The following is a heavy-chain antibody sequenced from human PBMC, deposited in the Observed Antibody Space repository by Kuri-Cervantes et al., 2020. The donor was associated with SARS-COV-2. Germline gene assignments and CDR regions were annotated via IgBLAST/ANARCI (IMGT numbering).Heavy chain of an antibody. CDR2: IYHSGST. D-gene: IGHD4-17*01. J-gene: IGHJ5*02. CDR3: ARKRTTVTTFWFDP. Sequence: LRLSCTVSGGSISSGGYYWSWIRQPPGRGLEWIGYIYHSGSTYYNPSLKSRVTISVDRSKNQFSLKLSSVTAADTAVYYCARKRTTVTTFWFDPWGQGTLVTVSS. V-gene: IGHV4-30-2*01. CDR1: GGSISSGGYY.